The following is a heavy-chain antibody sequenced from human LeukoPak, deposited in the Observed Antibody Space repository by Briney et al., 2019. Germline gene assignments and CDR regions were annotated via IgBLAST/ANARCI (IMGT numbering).Heavy chain of an antibody. Sequence: GGSLRLSCAASGFTVSGNYMTWVRQAPGRGLDWVSTIYSDGSTYYADSVKGRFTLSRDSSKNTLYLQMNNLRAGDTAVYYCARDDRTLLKGGLDVWGQGTMVTVSS. CDR1: GFTVSGNY. J-gene: IGHJ3*01. CDR2: IYSDGST. CDR3: ARDDRTLLKGGLDV. D-gene: IGHD1-26*01. V-gene: IGHV3-53*01.